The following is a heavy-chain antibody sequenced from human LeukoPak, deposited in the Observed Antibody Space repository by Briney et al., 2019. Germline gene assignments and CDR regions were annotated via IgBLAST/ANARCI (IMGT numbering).Heavy chain of an antibody. CDR1: GGTFSIYA. Sequence: SVKVSFKASGGTFSIYAISWVRQAPGQGLEWMGGIIPIFGTANYAQKFQGRVTITAYESTSTAYMELRSLRSEDTAVYYCARYRYYYDSSGYYLDYWGQGTLVTVSS. J-gene: IGHJ4*02. CDR2: IIPIFGTA. CDR3: ARYRYYYDSSGYYLDY. V-gene: IGHV1-69*13. D-gene: IGHD3-22*01.